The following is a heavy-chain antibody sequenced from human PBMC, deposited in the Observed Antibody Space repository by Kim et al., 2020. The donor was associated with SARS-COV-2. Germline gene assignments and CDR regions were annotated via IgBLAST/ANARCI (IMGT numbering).Heavy chain of an antibody. CDR1: GYSISSVYY. Sequence: SETLSLTCTVSGYSISSVYYWGWIRQPPGKGLEWMGSIYHSGNTYYNPSRKSRVTISVDTSKNQFSLKLSSVTAADTAVYYCARISTTVVTIDYWGQGTLVTVSS. CDR3: ARISTTVVTIDY. CDR2: IYHSGNT. J-gene: IGHJ4*02. V-gene: IGHV4-38-2*02. D-gene: IGHD4-17*01.